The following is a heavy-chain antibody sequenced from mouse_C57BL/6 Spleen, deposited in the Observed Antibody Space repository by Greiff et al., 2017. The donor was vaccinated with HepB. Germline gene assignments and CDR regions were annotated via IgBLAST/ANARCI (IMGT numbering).Heavy chain of an antibody. CDR2: INPNNGGT. V-gene: IGHV1-18*01. CDR1: GYTFTDYN. J-gene: IGHJ1*03. CDR3: ARERYWYFDV. Sequence: EVMLVESGPELVKPGASVKIPCKASGYTFTDYNMDWVKQSHGKSLEWIGDINPNNGGTIYNQKFKGKATLTVDKSSSTAYMELRSLTSEDTAVYYCARERYWYFDVWGTGTTVTVSS.